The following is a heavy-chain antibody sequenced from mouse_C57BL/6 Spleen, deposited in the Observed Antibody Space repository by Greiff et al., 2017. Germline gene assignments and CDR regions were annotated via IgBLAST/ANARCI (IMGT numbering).Heavy chain of an antibody. Sequence: EVQVVESEGGLVQPGSSMKLSCTASGFTFSDYYMAWVRQVPEKGLEWVANINYDGSSTYYLDSLKSRFIISRDNAKNILYLQMSSLKSEDTATYYCARNWDVGWYFDVWGTGTTVTVSS. CDR2: INYDGSST. CDR1: GFTFSDYY. J-gene: IGHJ1*03. V-gene: IGHV5-16*01. CDR3: ARNWDVGWYFDV. D-gene: IGHD4-1*01.